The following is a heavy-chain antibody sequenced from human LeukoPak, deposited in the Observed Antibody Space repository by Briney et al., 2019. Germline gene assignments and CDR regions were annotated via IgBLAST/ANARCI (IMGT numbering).Heavy chain of an antibody. CDR1: GYTFTGYY. V-gene: IGHV1-2*02. CDR2: INPNSGGT. Sequence: ASVKVSCEASGYTFTGYYMHWVRQAPGQGLEWMAWINPNSGGTYYAQNFHDRITMTRDTSISTAYMELSRLRSDDTAIYYCARANALYCSSTSCLFDYWGQGTLVTVSS. D-gene: IGHD2-2*01. J-gene: IGHJ4*02. CDR3: ARANALYCSSTSCLFDY.